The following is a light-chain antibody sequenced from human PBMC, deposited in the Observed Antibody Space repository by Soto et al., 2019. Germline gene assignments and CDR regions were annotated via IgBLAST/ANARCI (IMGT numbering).Light chain of an antibody. J-gene: IGKJ1*01. V-gene: IGKV1-39*01. CDR2: AAS. CDR3: QQSHSTPRT. Sequence: IQMTQSPSSLSASVGDRVTITCRASQSIGSSLNWYQQKPGKAPNLLIYAASSLQGGVPSRFSGSGSATDFTLTISSLQPEDFAIYFCQQSHSTPRTFGQGTKVEIK. CDR1: QSIGSS.